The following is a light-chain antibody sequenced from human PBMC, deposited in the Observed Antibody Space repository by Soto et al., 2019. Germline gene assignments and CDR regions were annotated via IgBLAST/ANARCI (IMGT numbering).Light chain of an antibody. CDR3: AAWDDSLNGPV. CDR2: SNN. Sequence: QSVLTQPPSASGTPGQRVSISCSGGSSNIGSHTVTWYQQLPGTAPRLLIYSNNQRPSGVPDRFSGSKSGTSASLAISGLQSEDEADYYCAAWDDSLNGPVFGGGTKLTVL. CDR1: SSNIGSHT. J-gene: IGLJ2*01. V-gene: IGLV1-44*01.